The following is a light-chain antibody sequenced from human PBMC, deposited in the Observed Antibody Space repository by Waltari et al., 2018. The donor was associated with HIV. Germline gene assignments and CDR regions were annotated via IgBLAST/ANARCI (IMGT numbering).Light chain of an antibody. CDR3: QQYNSYSRT. V-gene: IGKV1-5*03. CDR1: KSISSW. Sequence: DIQMTQSPSTLSASVGDRVTITCRASKSISSWLAWYQQKPGKAPKRLIYKASSLESGVPSRFSGSGSGTEFTLTISSLQPDDFATYYCQQYNSYSRTFGQGTKVEIK. J-gene: IGKJ1*01. CDR2: KAS.